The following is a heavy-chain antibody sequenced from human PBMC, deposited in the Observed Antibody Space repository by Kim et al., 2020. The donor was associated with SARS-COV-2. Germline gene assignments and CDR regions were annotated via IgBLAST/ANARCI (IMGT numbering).Heavy chain of an antibody. Sequence: GVSLRLSCAGSGFTFRSYAMQWVRQAPGKGLEYVSAITDNGVTTFYADSVKGRFTISRDNSKNMVYLQMGSLRPEDTAVYYCASVFPRSGSYDFWGQGIL. J-gene: IGHJ4*02. D-gene: IGHD1-26*01. CDR2: ITDNGVTT. CDR3: ASVFPRSGSYDF. CDR1: GFTFRSYA. V-gene: IGHV3-64*02.